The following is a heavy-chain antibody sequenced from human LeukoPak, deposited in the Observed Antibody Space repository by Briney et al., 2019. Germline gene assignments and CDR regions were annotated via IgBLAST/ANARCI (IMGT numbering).Heavy chain of an antibody. Sequence: GVSLKISCTGSGYSFYTYWIAWVRQMPGKGLEWMGIIYPDDSDTRYSPSFQGQVTISADKSIDTAYLQWRSLKASDTGMYYCVRQSLGEFKYWGQGTLVTVSS. CDR3: VRQSLGEFKY. J-gene: IGHJ4*02. D-gene: IGHD3-10*01. CDR2: IYPDDSDT. CDR1: GYSFYTYW. V-gene: IGHV5-51*01.